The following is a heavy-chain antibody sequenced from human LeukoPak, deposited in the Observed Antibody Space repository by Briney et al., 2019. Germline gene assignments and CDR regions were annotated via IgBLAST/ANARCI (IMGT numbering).Heavy chain of an antibody. D-gene: IGHD2-21*02. CDR2: IKQDGSKE. CDR1: GFSFSSYW. CDR3: ATKWVVTDDGMDV. V-gene: IGHV3-7*03. Sequence: GGSLRLSCAASGFSFSSYWMSWVRQAPGKGLEWVANIKQDGSKEYYVDSVKGRFTISRDNAENSLYLQMNSLRSEDTAVYYCATKWVVTDDGMDVWGQGTTVTVSS. J-gene: IGHJ6*02.